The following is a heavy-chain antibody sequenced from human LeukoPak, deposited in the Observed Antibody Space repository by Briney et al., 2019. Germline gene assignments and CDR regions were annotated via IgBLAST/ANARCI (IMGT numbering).Heavy chain of an antibody. D-gene: IGHD1-26*01. V-gene: IGHV3-9*01. J-gene: IGHJ4*02. Sequence: GGSLRLSCAASGFTFDDYAMHWVRQAPGKGLEWVSSISWNSDSIGYADSVMGRFTISRDNAKNSLYLQMNSLRAEDTAFYYCGRDRIVGGSKGPFDLWGQGNQVTVSS. CDR3: GRDRIVGGSKGPFDL. CDR2: ISWNSDSI. CDR1: GFTFDDYA.